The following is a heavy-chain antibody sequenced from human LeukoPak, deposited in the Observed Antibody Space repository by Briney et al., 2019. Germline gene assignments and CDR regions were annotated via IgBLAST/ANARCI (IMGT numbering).Heavy chain of an antibody. J-gene: IGHJ6*03. CDR1: GFTFSSYS. Sequence: GGSLRLSCVASGFTFSSYSMNWVRQAPGKGLEWVSSISSSSSYIYYADSVKGRFTISRDNAKNSLYLQMNSLRAEDTAVYYCARGIAAAGTRYYYYYYYMDVWGKGTTVTVSS. V-gene: IGHV3-21*01. D-gene: IGHD6-13*01. CDR3: ARGIAAAGTRYYYYYYYMDV. CDR2: ISSSSSYI.